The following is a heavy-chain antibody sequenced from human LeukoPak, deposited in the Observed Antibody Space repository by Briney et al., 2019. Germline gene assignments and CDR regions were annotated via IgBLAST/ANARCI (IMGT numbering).Heavy chain of an antibody. CDR1: GGSISSYY. V-gene: IGHV4-59*01. CDR2: VYYSGST. Sequence: SETLSLTCTVSGGSISSYYWSWIRQPPGKGLEWIWYVYYSGSTNYNPSPKSRVTISVDTSNNQFSLKLSSVTAADTAVYYCARAGSGYYPFDDWGQGTLVTVSS. CDR3: ARAGSGYYPFDD. D-gene: IGHD3-22*01. J-gene: IGHJ4*02.